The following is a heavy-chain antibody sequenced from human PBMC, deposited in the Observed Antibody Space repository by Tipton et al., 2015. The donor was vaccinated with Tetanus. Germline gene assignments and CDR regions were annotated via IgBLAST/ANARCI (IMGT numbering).Heavy chain of an antibody. CDR2: TQFSGGT. Sequence: TLSLTCTVSGVSVMSGEYFWSWVRHLPGKGLEAIGNTQFSGGTYYDPSLKSRATISIDMSKNQFSLKLSSVTAADTAVYYCARPHYQYWYFDLWGRGTLVTVSS. D-gene: IGHD2-2*01. CDR1: GVSVMSGEYF. V-gene: IGHV4-30-4*08. CDR3: ARPHYQYWYFDL. J-gene: IGHJ2*01.